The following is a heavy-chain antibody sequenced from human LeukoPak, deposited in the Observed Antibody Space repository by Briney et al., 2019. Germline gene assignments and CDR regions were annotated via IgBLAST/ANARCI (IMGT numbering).Heavy chain of an antibody. CDR2: ISSSSSYI. CDR3: ARDGRIAAGMDV. CDR1: GFTFSSYG. J-gene: IGHJ6*04. V-gene: IGHV3-21*01. D-gene: IGHD6-13*01. Sequence: GGTLRLSCAASGFTFSSYGMSWVRQAPGKGLEWVSSISSSSSYIYYADSVKDRFTISRDNAKNSLYLQMNSLRAEDTAVYYCARDGRIAAGMDVWGKGTTVTVSS.